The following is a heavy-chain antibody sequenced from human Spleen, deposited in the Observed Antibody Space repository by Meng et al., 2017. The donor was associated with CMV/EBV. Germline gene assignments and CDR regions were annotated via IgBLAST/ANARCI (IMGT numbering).Heavy chain of an antibody. D-gene: IGHD3-22*01. CDR3: AREGYYDSSGPIGY. Sequence: LQMQESGPGLVKPSETLSLTCTVSGGSISSSSYYWGWIRQPPGKGLEWIGSIYYSGSTYYNPSLKSRVSISVDTSKNQFSLKLSSVAAADTAVYYCAREGYYDSSGPIGYWGQGTLVTDSS. CDR1: GGSISSSSYY. CDR2: IYYSGST. J-gene: IGHJ4*02. V-gene: IGHV4-39*07.